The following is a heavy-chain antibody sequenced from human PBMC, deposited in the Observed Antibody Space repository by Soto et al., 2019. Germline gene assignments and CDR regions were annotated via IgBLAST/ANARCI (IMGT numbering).Heavy chain of an antibody. CDR3: GRVVEVATPHTDPDS. V-gene: IGHV4-39*01. D-gene: IGHD2-15*01. J-gene: IGHJ5*01. CDR2: VYHNGGA. Sequence: PSETLSLTCTVSGASIHNSHSFWAWIRQPPGKGLQFIASVYHNGGAHYNSSLKSRVTISVDTANNQVSLRMRSLTAADTAFYYCGRVVEVATPHTDPDSWGQGILVTVSS. CDR1: GASIHNSHSF.